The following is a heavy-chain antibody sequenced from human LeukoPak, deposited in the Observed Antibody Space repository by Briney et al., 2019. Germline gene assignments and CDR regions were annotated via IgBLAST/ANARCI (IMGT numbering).Heavy chain of an antibody. D-gene: IGHD2-2*01. CDR1: GFTFSNYA. CDR2: ISSGGTYE. CDR3: ARFVMGAPRSTYMDV. J-gene: IGHJ6*03. V-gene: IGHV3-30*01. Sequence: PGGSLRLSCAASGFTFSNYAMHWVRQAPGKGLEWVSLISSGGTYEYYADSVKGRFTISRDNSKNTLYLQLNSLRAEDTAVYYCARFVMGAPRSTYMDVWGKGTTVTVSS.